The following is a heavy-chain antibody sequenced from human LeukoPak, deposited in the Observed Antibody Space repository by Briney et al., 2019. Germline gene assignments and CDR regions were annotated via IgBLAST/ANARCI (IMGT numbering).Heavy chain of an antibody. J-gene: IGHJ4*02. CDR2: IKQDESEK. V-gene: IGHV3-7*03. CDR1: GFTFSNYW. Sequence: GGSLRLSWAASGFTFSNYWMSWVRQAPGKGLEWVANIKQDESEKYYVGSVKGRFTISRDNAKNFLFLRINSLRVEDTAVYYCAREPTIFGVVIPPDYWGQGTLVTVSS. D-gene: IGHD3-3*01. CDR3: AREPTIFGVVIPPDY.